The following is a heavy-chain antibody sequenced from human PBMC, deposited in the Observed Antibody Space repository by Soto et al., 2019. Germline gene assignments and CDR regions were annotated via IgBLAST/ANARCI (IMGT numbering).Heavy chain of an antibody. CDR3: ARRLAQSSNSWDSGAFDI. J-gene: IGHJ3*02. Sequence: QITLQESGPALVRPTETLMLTCTYSGFSLSTSGVGVGWVRQTPGKALEWLAVIYWDDDKRYVSSLRDRLAITKDTSRNQVVLVMTHMLPVDTGTYFCARRLAQSSNSWDSGAFDIWGHGTAVAVS. V-gene: IGHV2-5*05. CDR2: IYWDDDK. D-gene: IGHD1-1*01. CDR1: GFSLSTSGVG.